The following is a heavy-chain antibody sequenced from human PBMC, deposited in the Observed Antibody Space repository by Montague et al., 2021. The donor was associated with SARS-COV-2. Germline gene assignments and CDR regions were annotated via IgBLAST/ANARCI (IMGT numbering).Heavy chain of an antibody. V-gene: IGHV6-1*01. CDR3: ARECHPPLWFVELDYYGMDV. D-gene: IGHD3-10*01. CDR1: GDSVSSNSAA. J-gene: IGHJ6*02. CDR2: TYYRSKWYN. Sequence: CAISGDSVSSNSAAWNWIRQSPSRGLEWLGRTYYRSKWYNDYAVSVKSRITINPDTSKNQFSLQLNSVTPENTAVYYCARECHPPLWFVELDYYGMDVWGQGTTVTVSS.